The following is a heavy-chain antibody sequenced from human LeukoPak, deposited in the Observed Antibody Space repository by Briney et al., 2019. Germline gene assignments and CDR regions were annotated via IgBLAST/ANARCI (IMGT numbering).Heavy chain of an antibody. CDR1: GYTFTSHD. D-gene: IGHD2-15*01. J-gene: IGHJ4*02. CDR2: MNPNSGNT. CDR3: ARVYCSGGSCFGY. V-gene: IGHV1-8*01. Sequence: ASVKVSCKASGYTFTSHDINWVRQATGQGLEWMGWMNPNSGNTGYAQKFQGRVTMTRNTSISTAYMELSSLRSEDTAVYYCARVYCSGGSCFGYWGQGTLVTVSS.